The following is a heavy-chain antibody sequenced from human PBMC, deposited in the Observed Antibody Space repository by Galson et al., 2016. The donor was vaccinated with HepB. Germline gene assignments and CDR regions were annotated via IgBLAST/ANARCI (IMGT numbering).Heavy chain of an antibody. V-gene: IGHV3-48*01. D-gene: IGHD3-3*01. Sequence: SLRLSCAASGFSFNNYAMNWVRQAPGRGLEWISYLSASSQNIDYADSVRGRFTVSRDNAKNTLYLQMNSLRAEDTAVYYCARDGYDFWSGYYPDYWGQGTLVTVSS. J-gene: IGHJ4*02. CDR3: ARDGYDFWSGYYPDY. CDR1: GFSFNNYA. CDR2: LSASSQNI.